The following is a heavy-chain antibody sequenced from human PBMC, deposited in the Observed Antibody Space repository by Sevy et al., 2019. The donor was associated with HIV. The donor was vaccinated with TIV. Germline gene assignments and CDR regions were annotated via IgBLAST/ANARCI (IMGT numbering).Heavy chain of an antibody. Sequence: GGSLRLSCAASGLTFSKYSMSWVRKPPGKGREWVSTLSFGCGEINYADSVKGRLTISRDNSKSSVYLQMNNLRPEDTAVYYCAREGCTKPHDYWGQGTLVTVSS. CDR2: LSFGCGEI. CDR1: GLTFSKYS. V-gene: IGHV3-23*01. J-gene: IGHJ4*02. CDR3: AREGCTKPHDY. D-gene: IGHD2-8*01.